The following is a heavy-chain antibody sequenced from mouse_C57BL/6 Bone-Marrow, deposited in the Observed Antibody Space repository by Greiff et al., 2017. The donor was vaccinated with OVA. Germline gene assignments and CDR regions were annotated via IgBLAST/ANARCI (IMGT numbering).Heavy chain of an antibody. CDR1: GYTFTSYW. D-gene: IGHD2-2*01. J-gene: IGHJ2*01. Sequence: QVQLQQPGAELVRPGSSVKLSCKASGYTFTSYWMHWVKQRPIQGLEWIGNIDPSDSETHYNQKFKDKATLTVDKASSTAYMQRSSLTSEDAAVYYCARFGGYDAYWGQGTTLTVSS. CDR2: IDPSDSET. CDR3: ARFGGYDAY. V-gene: IGHV1-52*01.